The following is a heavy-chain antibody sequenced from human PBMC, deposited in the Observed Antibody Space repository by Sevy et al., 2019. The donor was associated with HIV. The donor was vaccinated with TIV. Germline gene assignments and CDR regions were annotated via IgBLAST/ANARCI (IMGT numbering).Heavy chain of an antibody. Sequence: GGSLRLSCAASGFTFSSYAMHWVRQAPGKGLEWVAVISYDGSNKYYADSVKGRFTISRDNSKNTLHLQMNSLRAEDTAVYYCARRAVAGTESYYYYYMDVWGKGTTVTVSS. CDR1: GFTFSSYA. CDR2: ISYDGSNK. V-gene: IGHV3-30-3*01. CDR3: ARRAVAGTESYYYYYMDV. D-gene: IGHD6-19*01. J-gene: IGHJ6*03.